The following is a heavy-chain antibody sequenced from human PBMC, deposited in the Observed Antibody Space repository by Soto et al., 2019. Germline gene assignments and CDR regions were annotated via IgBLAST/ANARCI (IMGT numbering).Heavy chain of an antibody. CDR3: GAFRAHYYYMAV. V-gene: IGHV4-59*08. J-gene: IGHJ6*03. Sequence: GTLRPTGTVAGNSSRSHCWTCIRQPPGRGLEWIGYNHYSGSTNYNPSLKSRVTISVDTSRNQFSLKMSSVTAADTAVYYCGAFRAHYYYMAVWGKGTTVTVSS. CDR1: GNSSRSHC. CDR2: NHYSGST.